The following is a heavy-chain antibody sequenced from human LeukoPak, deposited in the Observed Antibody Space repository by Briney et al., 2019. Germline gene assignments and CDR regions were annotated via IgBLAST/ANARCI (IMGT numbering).Heavy chain of an antibody. Sequence: SETLSLTCAVYGGSFSGYYWSWTRQPPGKGLEWIGEINHSGSTNYNPSLKSRVTISVDTSKNQFSLKLSSVTAADTAVYYCARGPRGYSWDWGQGTLVTVSS. J-gene: IGHJ4*02. CDR2: INHSGST. CDR1: GGSFSGYY. D-gene: IGHD5-18*01. V-gene: IGHV4-34*01. CDR3: ARGPRGYSWD.